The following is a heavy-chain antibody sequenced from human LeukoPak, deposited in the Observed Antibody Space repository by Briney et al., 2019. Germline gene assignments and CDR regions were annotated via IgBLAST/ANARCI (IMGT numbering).Heavy chain of an antibody. CDR3: AKDGESSSWYPNWFDP. V-gene: IGHV3-30*02. Sequence: GGSLRLSCAASGFTFSSYGMHWVRQAPGKGLEWVAFIRYDGSNKYYADSVKGRFTISRDNSKNTLYLQMNSLRAEDTAVYYCAKDGESSSWYPNWFDPWGQGTLVTVSS. D-gene: IGHD6-13*01. CDR2: IRYDGSNK. J-gene: IGHJ5*02. CDR1: GFTFSSYG.